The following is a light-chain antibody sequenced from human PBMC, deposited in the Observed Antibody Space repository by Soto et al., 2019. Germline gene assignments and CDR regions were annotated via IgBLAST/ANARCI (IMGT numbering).Light chain of an antibody. CDR1: QSVGDS. CDR2: RAS. CDR3: QQYQSYPWT. Sequence: DIQMTQSPSTLSASVADRVTITCRASQSVGDSLVWHQQKPGKAPKLLIYRASSLESGVPSTFSGSGSGTEFTLTISSLQPDDFATYYCQQYQSYPWTFGQGTKVEV. J-gene: IGKJ1*01. V-gene: IGKV1-5*03.